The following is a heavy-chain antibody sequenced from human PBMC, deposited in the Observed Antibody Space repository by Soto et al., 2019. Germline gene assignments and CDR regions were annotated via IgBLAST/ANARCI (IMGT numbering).Heavy chain of an antibody. CDR1: GFTFSSYA. CDR2: ISGSGGST. CDR3: AKNPPPLYYYYGMDV. V-gene: IGHV3-23*01. J-gene: IGHJ6*02. Sequence: GGSLRLSCAASGFTFSSYAMSWVRQAPGKGLEWVSAISGSGGSTYYADSVKGRFTISRENSKNTLYLQMNSLRAEDTAVYYCAKNPPPLYYYYGMDVWGQGTTVTVSS.